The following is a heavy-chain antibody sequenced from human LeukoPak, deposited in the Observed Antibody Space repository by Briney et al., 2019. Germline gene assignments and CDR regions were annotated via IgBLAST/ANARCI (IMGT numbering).Heavy chain of an antibody. J-gene: IGHJ4*02. CDR3: AKESNSIADY. D-gene: IGHD2-21*01. CDR2: ISSSGSTI. CDR1: GFTFSSYE. V-gene: IGHV3-48*03. Sequence: GGSLRLSCAASGFTFSSYEMNWVRQAPGKGLEWVSYISSSGSTIYYADSVKGRFTISRDNSKNTLYLQMNSLRAEDTAVYYCAKESNSIADYWGQGTLVTVSS.